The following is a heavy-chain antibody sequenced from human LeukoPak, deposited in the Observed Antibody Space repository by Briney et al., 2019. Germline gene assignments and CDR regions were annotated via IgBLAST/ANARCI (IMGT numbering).Heavy chain of an antibody. D-gene: IGHD1-26*01. J-gene: IGHJ6*02. CDR3: AKDSGRSGSYYGMDV. V-gene: IGHV3-23*01. CDR2: ISGSGGST. Sequence: GGSLRLSCAASGFTFSSYAMSWVRQAPGKGLEWVSAISGSGGSTYYADSVKGRFTISRDNSKNTLYLQMNSLRAEDTAVYYCAKDSGRSGSYYGMDVWGQGTTVTVPS. CDR1: GFTFSSYA.